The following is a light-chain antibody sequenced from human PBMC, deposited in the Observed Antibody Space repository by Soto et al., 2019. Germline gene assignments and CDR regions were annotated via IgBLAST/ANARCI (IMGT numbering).Light chain of an antibody. CDR1: QSLLHSNGYNY. Sequence: DIVMTRSPLSLPVTPGEPASISCRSSQSLLHSNGYNYLDWYLQKPGQSPQLLIYLGSNQASGVPDRFSGSGSGTDFTLKISRVEAEDVGVYYCMQPLQSWTFGQGTKVEI. J-gene: IGKJ1*01. CDR2: LGS. V-gene: IGKV2-28*01. CDR3: MQPLQSWT.